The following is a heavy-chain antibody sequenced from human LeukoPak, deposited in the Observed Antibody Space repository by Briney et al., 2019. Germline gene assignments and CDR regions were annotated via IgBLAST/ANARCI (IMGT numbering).Heavy chain of an antibody. CDR2: IYYSGST. J-gene: IGHJ4*02. D-gene: IGHD4/OR15-4a*01. CDR3: ARSARRGLWFSLLL. CDR1: GGSISSYY. V-gene: IGHV4-59*01. Sequence: PSETLSLTCTVSGGSISSYYWSWLRQPPGKGLEWIGYIYYSGSTNYNPSLKSRVTISVDTSKNQFSLKLSSVTAADTAVYYCARSARRGLWFSLLLWGQGTLVTVSS.